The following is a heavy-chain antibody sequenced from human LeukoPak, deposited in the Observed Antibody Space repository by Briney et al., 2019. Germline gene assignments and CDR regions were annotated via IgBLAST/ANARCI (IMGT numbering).Heavy chain of an antibody. CDR3: ARGLXGYYDSLTGYYRGRYYFDY. Sequence: GGSLRLSCAASGFTFSSFAINWVRQAPGKGLEWVSVITGSGSGADYADSVKGRFTISRDNSQNTVHLQMNSLRAEDTAVYYCARGLXGYYDSLTGYYRGRYYFDYWGQGTLVTVSS. D-gene: IGHD3-9*01. J-gene: IGHJ4*02. V-gene: IGHV3-23*01. CDR2: ITGSGSGA. CDR1: GFTFSSFA.